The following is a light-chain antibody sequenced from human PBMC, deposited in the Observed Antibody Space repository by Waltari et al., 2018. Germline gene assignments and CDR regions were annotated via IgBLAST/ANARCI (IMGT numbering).Light chain of an antibody. CDR3: CSYAGSATPYV. Sequence: QSALTQPASVSGSPGQSITISCTGTSSDVGRYNLVSWYQQHPGKAPKLMIFEVTKRPTGVCSRLSGSTSGNTASLTISWLQAEDEADYYCCSYAGSATPYVVGTGTKVTVL. V-gene: IGLV2-23*02. CDR1: SSDVGRYNL. CDR2: EVT. J-gene: IGLJ1*01.